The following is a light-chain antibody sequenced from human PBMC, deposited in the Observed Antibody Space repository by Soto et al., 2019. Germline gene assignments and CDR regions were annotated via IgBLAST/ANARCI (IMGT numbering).Light chain of an antibody. CDR3: AAWDGSLSAVL. V-gene: IGLV1-44*01. Sequence: QSVLTQSPSASGTPGQRVTISCSGSRSNIGTYTVNWYQQLPGTAPTLLIYLNNQRPSGVPNRFSGSKSGTSASLAISGPQSEDEADYYCAAWDGSLSAVLFGGGTKLTVL. CDR1: RSNIGTYT. J-gene: IGLJ2*01. CDR2: LNN.